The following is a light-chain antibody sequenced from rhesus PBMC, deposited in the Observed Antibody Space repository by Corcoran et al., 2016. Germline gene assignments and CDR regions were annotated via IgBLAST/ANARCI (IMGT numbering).Light chain of an antibody. CDR1: QSVSTS. CDR2: GAF. CDR3: QQDYSWPPLT. V-gene: IGKV3-42*02. J-gene: IGKJ4*01. Sequence: EIVMTQSPATLSLSPGERATLSCRASQSVSTSLAWYQQKPGEAPKLLLYGAFNRAPGHPDRFSGRGSGTECTLTISSLEPEDCGIYYCQQDYSWPPLTFGGGTKVEV.